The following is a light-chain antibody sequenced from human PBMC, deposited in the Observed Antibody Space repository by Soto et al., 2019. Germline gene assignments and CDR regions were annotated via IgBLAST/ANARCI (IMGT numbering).Light chain of an antibody. CDR1: QSVSSN. V-gene: IGKV3-15*01. CDR2: GAS. Sequence: EIVMTQSPATLSVSPGERATLSCRASQSVSSNLAWYQQKPGQAPRLLIYGASTRATGIPARFSGSGSGTEFTLTISIRQSEDVAVYYCQQYNNWPPMYTFGQGTKLEIK. J-gene: IGKJ2*01. CDR3: QQYNNWPPMYT.